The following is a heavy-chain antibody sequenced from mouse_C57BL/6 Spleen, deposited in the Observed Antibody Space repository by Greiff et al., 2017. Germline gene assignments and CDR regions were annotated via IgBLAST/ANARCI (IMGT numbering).Heavy chain of an antibody. CDR2: ISDGGSYT. Sequence: EVKLVESGGGLVKPGGSLKLSCAASGFTFSSYAMSWVRQTPEKRLEWVATISDGGSYTYYPDNVKGRFTISRDNAKNNLYLQMSHLKSEDTAMYYCARGEDGYYVRYFDYWGQGTTLTVSS. CDR3: ARGEDGYYVRYFDY. J-gene: IGHJ2*01. V-gene: IGHV5-4*03. CDR1: GFTFSSYA. D-gene: IGHD2-3*01.